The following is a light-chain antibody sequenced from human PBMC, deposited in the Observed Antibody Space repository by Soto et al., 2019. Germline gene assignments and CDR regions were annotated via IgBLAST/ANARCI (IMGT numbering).Light chain of an antibody. CDR2: GAS. CDR3: QQYGSSHT. CDR1: HSVSSSTY. Sequence: EVVLTQSPCTLSLSTGERATLSCRASHSVSSSTYLAWYQQKPGQAPRLLIYGASSRAIGIPDRFSGSVSGSDFILTINRLEPEDFAVYYCQQYGSSHTFGQGTRLEIK. J-gene: IGKJ5*01. V-gene: IGKV3-20*01.